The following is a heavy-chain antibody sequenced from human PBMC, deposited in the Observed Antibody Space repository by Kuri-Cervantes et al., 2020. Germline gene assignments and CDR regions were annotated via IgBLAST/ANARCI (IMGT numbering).Heavy chain of an antibody. V-gene: IGHV3-20*04. CDR2: INWNGGST. J-gene: IGHJ4*02. CDR3: ATSPGF. D-gene: IGHD5-12*01. CDR1: GFTFDDYG. Sequence: LSLTCAASGFTFDDYGMTWVRQVPGKGLKWVSAINWNGGSTGYADSVKGRFTISRDNAKNSLYLQLNSLKTEDTAMYYCATSPGFWGQGTLVTVSS.